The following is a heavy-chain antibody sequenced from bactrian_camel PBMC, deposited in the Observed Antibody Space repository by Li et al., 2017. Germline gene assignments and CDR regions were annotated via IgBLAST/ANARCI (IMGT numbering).Heavy chain of an antibody. CDR1: GSTYNTNC. J-gene: IGHJ6*01. Sequence: HVQLVESGGGSVQAGGSLRLSCAASGSTYNTNCMGWFRQAPGKEREGVASIYTGGAYTYYADSVKGRFTISKDNAKNTLYLQMNSLKPEDTAVYYCAAEPAIFGYCGGDYYPSNGFWGQGTQVTVS. V-gene: IGHV3S54*01. CDR3: AAEPAIFGYCGGDYYPSNGF. D-gene: IGHD2*01. CDR2: IYTGGAYT.